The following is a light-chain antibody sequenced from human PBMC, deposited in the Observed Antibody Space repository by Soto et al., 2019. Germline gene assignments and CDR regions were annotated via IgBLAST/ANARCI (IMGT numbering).Light chain of an antibody. CDR1: QSIRNY. V-gene: IGKV1-39*01. CDR2: AAS. CDR3: QQSYSAPYT. J-gene: IGKJ2*01. Sequence: DIQMTQSPSSLSASVGDRVTITCRASQSIRNYLNWNQQKPGKAPKLLIYAASSLQSGVPSMFSGSGSGTDFTITFSSLQPEDFATYYCQQSYSAPYTFSQGTKREIK.